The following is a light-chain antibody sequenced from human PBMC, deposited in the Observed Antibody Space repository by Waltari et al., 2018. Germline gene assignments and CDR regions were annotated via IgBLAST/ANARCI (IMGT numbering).Light chain of an antibody. J-gene: IGLJ2*01. CDR2: DVA. Sequence: QSALTQPASVSGSPGQSITISCTGTIYDVGGYNYVSWYQQHPGKAPQLLIYDVATRPSGGSDRFAASKSGNTAALTSSGLQAEDEAVYYCCSHRSGNTLGVFGGGTKLTVL. CDR3: CSHRSGNTLGV. CDR1: IYDVGGYNY. V-gene: IGLV2-14*03.